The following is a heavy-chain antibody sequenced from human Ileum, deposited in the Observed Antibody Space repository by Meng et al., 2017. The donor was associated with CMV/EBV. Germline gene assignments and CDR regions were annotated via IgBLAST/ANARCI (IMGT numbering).Heavy chain of an antibody. D-gene: IGHD2-2*01. CDR1: GGSISGYY. CDR2: VYSSGST. Sequence: QVQLQESGPGPVKPSETWSLTCTVSGGSISGYYWSWIRQPATKGLEWIGRVYSSGSTDYNPSLQSRVTMSVDTSKNQFSLKLSSVTAADTAVYHCARGSSSWAFDYWGQGTLVTVSS. CDR3: ARGSSSWAFDY. V-gene: IGHV4-4*07. J-gene: IGHJ4*02.